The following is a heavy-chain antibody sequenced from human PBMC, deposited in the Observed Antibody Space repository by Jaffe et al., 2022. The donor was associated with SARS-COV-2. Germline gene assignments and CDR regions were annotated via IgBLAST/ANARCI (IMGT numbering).Heavy chain of an antibody. J-gene: IGHJ6*02. D-gene: IGHD3-10*01. CDR3: ARDQFGGYYYGRDPYYYYYGMDV. V-gene: IGHV4-61*02. CDR1: GGSISSGSYY. CDR2: IYTSGST. Sequence: QVQLQESGPGLVKPSQTLSLTCTVSGGSISSGSYYWSWIRQPAGKGLEWIGRIYTSGSTNYNPSLKSRVTISVDTSKNQFSLKLSSVTAADTAVYYCARDQFGGYYYGRDPYYYYYGMDVWGQGTTVTVSS.